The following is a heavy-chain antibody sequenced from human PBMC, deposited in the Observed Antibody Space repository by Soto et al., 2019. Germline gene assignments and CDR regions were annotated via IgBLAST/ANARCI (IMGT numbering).Heavy chain of an antibody. CDR2: INHSGSS. V-gene: IGHV4-34*01. J-gene: IGHJ3*02. D-gene: IGHD3-9*01. CDR3: AREYHDILTRHFDI. CDR1: GGSFSGYY. Sequence: SETLSLTCAVYGGSFSGYYWSWIRQPPGKGLEWIGEINHSGSSNYNPSLKRRVTISVDTSKNQFSLKLSSVTAADTAVYYCAREYHDILTRHFDIWGQGTMVTVS.